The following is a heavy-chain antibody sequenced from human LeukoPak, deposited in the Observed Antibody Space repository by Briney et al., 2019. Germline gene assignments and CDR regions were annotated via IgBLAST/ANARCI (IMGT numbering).Heavy chain of an antibody. V-gene: IGHV1-2*02. J-gene: IGHJ4*02. CDR3: AREYSGYDPDDY. D-gene: IGHD5-12*01. CDR2: INPNSGGT. Sequence: ASVKVSCKASGYTFTGYYTHWVRQAPGQGLEWMGWINPNSGGTNYAQKFQGRVTMTRDTSISTAYMELSRLRSDDTAVYYCAREYSGYDPDDYWGQGTPVTVSS. CDR1: GYTFTGYY.